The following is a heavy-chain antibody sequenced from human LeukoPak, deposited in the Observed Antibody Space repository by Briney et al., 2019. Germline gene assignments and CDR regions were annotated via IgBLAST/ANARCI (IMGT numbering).Heavy chain of an antibody. V-gene: IGHV3-7*01. J-gene: IGHJ3*02. Sequence: GGSLRLSCAASGFTFSAYWMIWVRQAPGKGLEWVANIRGDGSRKYYLDSVRGRFAVSRDNAKNSLFLQMNELRAEDTAMYYCARDANYYDSNGHYYDAFDMWGQGTMVTVSS. D-gene: IGHD3-22*01. CDR3: ARDANYYDSNGHYYDAFDM. CDR1: GFTFSAYW. CDR2: IRGDGSRK.